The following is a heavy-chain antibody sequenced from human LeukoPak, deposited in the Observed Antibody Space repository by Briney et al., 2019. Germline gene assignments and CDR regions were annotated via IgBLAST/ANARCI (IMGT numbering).Heavy chain of an antibody. Sequence: GGSLRLSCAASGFTFSSYAMTWVRQAPGKGLEWVSGISASGGSTYYAASVKGRFTFSMDKSRKTLSLQMDSLGAEDTAVYYCAIDQRTSSIKGAFDIWGQGTMVTVSS. CDR1: GFTFSSYA. J-gene: IGHJ3*02. CDR2: ISASGGST. V-gene: IGHV3-23*01. D-gene: IGHD2-2*01. CDR3: AIDQRTSSIKGAFDI.